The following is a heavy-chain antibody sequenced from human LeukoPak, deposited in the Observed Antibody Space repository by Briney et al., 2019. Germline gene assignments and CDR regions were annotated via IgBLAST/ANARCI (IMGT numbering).Heavy chain of an antibody. Sequence: RRASVKVSCKASGYTFTSYDINWVRQATGQGLEWMGWMNPNSGNTGYAQKFQGRVTMTRNTSISTAYMELSSLRPEDTAVYYCARTNSGAARFRRFDPWGQGTLVTVSS. CDR3: ARTNSGAARFRRFDP. CDR1: GYTFTSYD. D-gene: IGHD1-26*01. J-gene: IGHJ5*02. CDR2: MNPNSGNT. V-gene: IGHV1-8*01.